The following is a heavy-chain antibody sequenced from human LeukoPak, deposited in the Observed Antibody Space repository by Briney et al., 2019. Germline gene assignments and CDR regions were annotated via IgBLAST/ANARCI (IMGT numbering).Heavy chain of an antibody. CDR2: INPSIGDA. D-gene: IGHD6-13*01. Sequence: PSVKVSCKASGYTSTGYYMHWVRHAPGQGLEWMGWINPSIGDATYAQNFQGRVLMTTDTSISTAYMELSSLRSHDTAVYYCARSSPPTYYHFYYYMDVWGKGSTVTVSS. CDR3: ARSSPPTYYHFYYYMDV. V-gene: IGHV1-2*02. CDR1: GYTSTGYY. J-gene: IGHJ6*03.